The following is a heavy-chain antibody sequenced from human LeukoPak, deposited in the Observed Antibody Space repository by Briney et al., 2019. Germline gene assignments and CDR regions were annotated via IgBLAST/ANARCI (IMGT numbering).Heavy chain of an antibody. Sequence: PSETLSLICAVSGGPISSSNWRSWVRQPPRKGLEWIGEIYHSGSTNYNPSLKSRVTISVDKSKNQFSLKLSSVTAADTAVYYCARDYYGSGSYYGMDVWGKGTTVTVSS. J-gene: IGHJ6*04. CDR2: IYHSGST. CDR1: GGPISSSNW. CDR3: ARDYYGSGSYYGMDV. D-gene: IGHD3-10*01. V-gene: IGHV4-4*02.